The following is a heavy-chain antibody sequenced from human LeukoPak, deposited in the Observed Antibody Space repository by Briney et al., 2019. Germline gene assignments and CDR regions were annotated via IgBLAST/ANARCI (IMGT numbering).Heavy chain of an antibody. D-gene: IGHD6-13*01. CDR1: GFTFSSYS. CDR3: AGPSGYSSSPPGGYYYYMDV. Sequence: GGSLRLSCAASGFTFSSYSMNWVRQAPGKGLEWVSSISSSSSYIYYADSVKGRFTISRDNAKNSLYLQMNSLRAEDTAVYYCAGPSGYSSSPPGGYYYYMDVWAKGPRSPSP. J-gene: IGHJ6*03. V-gene: IGHV3-21*01. CDR2: ISSSSSYI.